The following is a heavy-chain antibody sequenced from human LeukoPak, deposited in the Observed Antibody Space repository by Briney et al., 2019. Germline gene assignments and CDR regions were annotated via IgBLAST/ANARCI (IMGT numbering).Heavy chain of an antibody. Sequence: GESLKISCQASADDFTNHWIGWVRQMPGKGLEWMGLIYSGDSNTMYSPSFQGQVTMSVDKSTSTAYLQWNSLKASDTAMYYCARHYRLPKGGFDSWGQGTLVAVSS. CDR1: ADDFTNHW. J-gene: IGHJ4*02. CDR2: IYSGDSNT. CDR3: ARHYRLPKGGFDS. V-gene: IGHV5-51*01. D-gene: IGHD3-16*01.